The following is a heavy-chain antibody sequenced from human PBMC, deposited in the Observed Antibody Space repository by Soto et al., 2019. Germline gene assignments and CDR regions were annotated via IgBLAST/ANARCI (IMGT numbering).Heavy chain of an antibody. D-gene: IGHD2-15*01. CDR3: ARFVGLGWFDP. CDR1: GGTFSSYT. Sequence: QVQLVQSGAEVKKPGSSVKVSCKASGGTFSSYTISWVRQAPGQGLEWMGRIIPILGIANYAQKFQGRVTITADKSTSTAYMELSRLRSEDTAVYYCARFVGLGWFDPWGQGTLVTVSS. CDR2: IIPILGIA. V-gene: IGHV1-69*02. J-gene: IGHJ5*02.